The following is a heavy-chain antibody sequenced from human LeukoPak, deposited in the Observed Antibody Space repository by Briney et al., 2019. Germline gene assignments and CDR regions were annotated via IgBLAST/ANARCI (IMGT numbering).Heavy chain of an antibody. Sequence: SETLSLTCTVSGGSITSYYWSWIRQPPGKGLEWIAYISNSGSTDYNPSLKSRVTISVDTSKNQFSLKLSSVTAADTAVYYCARSRGYSYGTTFLDYWGQGTLVTVSS. J-gene: IGHJ4*02. V-gene: IGHV4-59*08. D-gene: IGHD5-18*01. CDR2: ISNSGST. CDR3: ARSRGYSYGTTFLDY. CDR1: GGSITSYY.